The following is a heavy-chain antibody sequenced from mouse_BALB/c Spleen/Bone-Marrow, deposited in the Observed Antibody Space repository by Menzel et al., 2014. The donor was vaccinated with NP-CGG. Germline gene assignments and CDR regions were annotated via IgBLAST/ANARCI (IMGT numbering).Heavy chain of an antibody. D-gene: IGHD2-4*01. Sequence: VQRVESGAELARPGASAKMSCKASGYTFTNYTMHWVKQRPGQGLEWIGYINPSSGYTNYNQKFKDTATLTADKSSSTAYMQLSSLTSADSAVYYCARWGVYYDYDPFPYWGQGTLVTVSA. V-gene: IGHV1-4*01. CDR2: INPSSGYT. J-gene: IGHJ3*01. CDR3: ARWGVYYDYDPFPY. CDR1: GYTFTNYT.